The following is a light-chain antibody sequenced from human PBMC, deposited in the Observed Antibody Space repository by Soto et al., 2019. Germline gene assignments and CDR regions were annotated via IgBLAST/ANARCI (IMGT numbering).Light chain of an antibody. CDR3: QQRSNWL. CDR1: QRVRNY. CDR2: DAS. Sequence: EIVLTQSPATLSLSPGERATLSCRASQRVRNYLAWYQQKPGQAPRLLIDDASNRATGIPAMFSGSGSGTDFTLTSSSLEPEDFAVYYWQQRSNWLFGPGTKVDIK. J-gene: IGKJ3*01. V-gene: IGKV3-11*01.